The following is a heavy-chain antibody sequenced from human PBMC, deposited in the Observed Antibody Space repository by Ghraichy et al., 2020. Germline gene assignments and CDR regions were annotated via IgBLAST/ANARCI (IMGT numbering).Heavy chain of an antibody. CDR2: IYYSGST. J-gene: IGHJ5*02. Sequence: SETLSLTCTVSGGSISSSSYYWGWIRQPPGKGLEWIGSIYYSGSTYYNPSLKSRVTISVDTSKNQFSLKLSSVTAADTAVYYCATIDLYCSSTSCYRNWFDPWGQGTLVTVSS. D-gene: IGHD2-2*01. CDR3: ATIDLYCSSTSCYRNWFDP. CDR1: GGSISSSSYY. V-gene: IGHV4-39*01.